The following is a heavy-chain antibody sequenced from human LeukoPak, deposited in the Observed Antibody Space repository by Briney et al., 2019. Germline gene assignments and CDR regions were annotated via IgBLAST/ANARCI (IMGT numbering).Heavy chain of an antibody. Sequence: PGGSLRLSCAASGFTFSSYWMSWVRQAPGKGLEWVANIKQDGSEKYYVDSVKGRFTISRDNAKNSLYLQMNSLRAEDTAVYYCAKPSRYSGYDFDLWGRGTLVTVSS. V-gene: IGHV3-7*03. D-gene: IGHD5-12*01. CDR1: GFTFSSYW. CDR2: IKQDGSEK. CDR3: AKPSRYSGYDFDL. J-gene: IGHJ2*01.